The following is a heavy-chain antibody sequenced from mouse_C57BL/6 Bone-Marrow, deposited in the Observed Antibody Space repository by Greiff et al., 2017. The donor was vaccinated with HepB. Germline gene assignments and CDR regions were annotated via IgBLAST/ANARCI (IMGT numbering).Heavy chain of an antibody. V-gene: IGHV14-4*01. J-gene: IGHJ2*01. CDR2: FDPENGDT. CDR1: GFNIKDDY. Sequence: VQLQQSGAELVRPGASVKLSCTASGFNIKDDYMHWVKQRPEQGLEWIGWFDPENGDTEYASKFQGKATITADTSSNTVYLQLSSLTSEDTAVYYCTPGNYGYWGQGTTLTVSS. D-gene: IGHD2-1*01. CDR3: TPGNYGY.